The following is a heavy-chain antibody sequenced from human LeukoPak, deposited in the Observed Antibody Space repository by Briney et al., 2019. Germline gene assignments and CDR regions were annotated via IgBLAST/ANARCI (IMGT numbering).Heavy chain of an antibody. CDR2: ISYDGSNK. V-gene: IGHV3-30-3*01. CDR1: GFTFSSYA. Sequence: GRSLRLSCAASGFTFSSYAMHWVRQAPGKGLEWVAVISYDGSNKYYADSVKGRFTISRDNAKNTLYLQMNSLRAEDTAVYYWAKAPSIAVADLDYWGQGTLVTVSS. J-gene: IGHJ4*02. D-gene: IGHD6-19*01. CDR3: AKAPSIAVADLDY.